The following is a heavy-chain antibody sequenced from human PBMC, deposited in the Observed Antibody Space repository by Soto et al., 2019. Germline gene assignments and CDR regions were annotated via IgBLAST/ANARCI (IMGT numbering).Heavy chain of an antibody. Sequence: EVQLVESGGGLVKPGGSLRLSCAASGFTFSSYSMNWVRQAPGKGLEWVSSISSSSSYIYYADSVKGRFTISRDNAKNSLYLQMNSLRAEDTAVYYCARADGSGSYDAFDIWGQGTMVTVSS. CDR3: ARADGSGSYDAFDI. CDR1: GFTFSSYS. V-gene: IGHV3-21*01. CDR2: ISSSSSYI. D-gene: IGHD3-10*01. J-gene: IGHJ3*02.